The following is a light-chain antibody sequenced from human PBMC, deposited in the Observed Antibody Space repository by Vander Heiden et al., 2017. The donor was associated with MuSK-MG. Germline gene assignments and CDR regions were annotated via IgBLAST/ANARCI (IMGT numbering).Light chain of an antibody. Sequence: QLVVHQSPSASASLGASDRLTRHLSRGHSSYAIAWHQQQPEKGPRYLMKLNCDGSHSHADGIPDRFSGSSSGSERYLTISRLQSEDEAYYYCHTWGTVIPWVFGGGTKLTVL. V-gene: IGLV4-69*01. CDR1: RGHSSYA. CDR3: HTWGTVIPWV. CDR2: LNCDGSH. J-gene: IGLJ3*02.